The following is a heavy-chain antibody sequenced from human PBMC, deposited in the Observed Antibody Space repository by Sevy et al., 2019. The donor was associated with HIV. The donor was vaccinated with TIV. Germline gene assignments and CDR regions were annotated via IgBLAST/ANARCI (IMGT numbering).Heavy chain of an antibody. CDR2: ISSSSSYI. D-gene: IGHD2-21*02. CDR3: ARVSGDEKRAFDI. CDR1: GFTFSSYS. J-gene: IGHJ3*02. V-gene: IGHV3-21*01. Sequence: GGSLRLSCAASGFTFSSYSMNWVRQAPGKGLEWVSSISSSSSYIYYAHSVKGRFTISRDNANKSLYLQMNSLRAEDTAVYYCARVSGDEKRAFDIWGQGTMVTVSS.